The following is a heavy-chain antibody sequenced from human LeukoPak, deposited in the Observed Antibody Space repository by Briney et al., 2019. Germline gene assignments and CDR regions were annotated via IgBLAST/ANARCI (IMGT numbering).Heavy chain of an antibody. Sequence: GGSLRLSCAASGFSFGGYGMHWVRKAPGKGLEWVAVISYDGSNAYYADSVKGRFTISRDNSKNTLYLQMNSLRAEDTAVYYCAKDPYSGTYTIDHWGQGTPVTVSS. D-gene: IGHD1-26*01. J-gene: IGHJ4*02. CDR2: ISYDGSNA. CDR1: GFSFGGYG. V-gene: IGHV3-30*18. CDR3: AKDPYSGTYTIDH.